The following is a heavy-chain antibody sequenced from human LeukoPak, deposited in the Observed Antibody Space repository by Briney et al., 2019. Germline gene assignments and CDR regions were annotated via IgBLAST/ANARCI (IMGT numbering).Heavy chain of an antibody. CDR1: GFTFSNYG. J-gene: IGHJ4*02. CDR2: IRYDGSNE. Sequence: GGSLRLSCAASGFTFSNYGLHWVRQAPGKGLEWVALIRYDGSNEYYAESVKGRFTISRDNSKNTLYLQMNSLRAEDTAVYYCARKLRYLDYWGQGTLVTVSS. CDR3: ARKLRYLDY. V-gene: IGHV3-30*02. D-gene: IGHD4-17*01.